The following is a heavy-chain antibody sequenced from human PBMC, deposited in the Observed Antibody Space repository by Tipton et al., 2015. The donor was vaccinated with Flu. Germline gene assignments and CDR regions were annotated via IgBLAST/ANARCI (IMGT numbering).Heavy chain of an antibody. CDR3: ARVPPFNNWNDESDC. J-gene: IGHJ4*02. CDR1: GGTFSSSA. V-gene: IGHV1-69*09. D-gene: IGHD1-20*01. Sequence: QVQLVQSGAEVKKPGSSVKVSCTASGGTFSSSAISWVRQAPGQGLEWMGGIITVLPIANYAQKFQGRITITADKSTSTAYMELSSLRSEDTAVYYCARVPPFNNWNDESDCWGQGTLVTVSS. CDR2: IITVLPIA.